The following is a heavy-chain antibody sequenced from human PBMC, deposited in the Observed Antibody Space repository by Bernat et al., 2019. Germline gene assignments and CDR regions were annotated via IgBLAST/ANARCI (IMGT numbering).Heavy chain of an antibody. Sequence: QLQLQESGPGLVKPSETLSLTCTVSGCSISSSSYYWGWIRQPPGKGLEWIGSIYYSGSTYYNPSLKSRVTISVDTSKNQFSLKLSSVTAADTAVYYCARRLIYVYYFDYWGQGTLVTVSS. J-gene: IGHJ4*02. CDR1: GCSISSSSYY. CDR3: ARRLIYVYYFDY. V-gene: IGHV4-39*01. D-gene: IGHD5/OR15-5a*01. CDR2: IYYSGST.